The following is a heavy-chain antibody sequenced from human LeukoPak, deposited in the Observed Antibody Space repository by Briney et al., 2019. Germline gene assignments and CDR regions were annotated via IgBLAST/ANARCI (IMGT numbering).Heavy chain of an antibody. CDR2: IEHNGASK. CDR3: AKDFRWSFHY. V-gene: IGHV3-30*02. D-gene: IGHD3-3*01. CDR1: GFNFINNN. Sequence: GSPRLSCAASGFNFINNNMHWVRQAPGQGLEWLAFIEHNGASKKYADSVRGRFTISRDNSNNMLYLEMNSLRNEDTAVYYCAKDFRWSFHYWGQGTLVTVSS. J-gene: IGHJ4*02.